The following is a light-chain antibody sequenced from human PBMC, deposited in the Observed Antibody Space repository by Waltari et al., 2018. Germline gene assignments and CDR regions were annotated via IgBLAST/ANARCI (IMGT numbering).Light chain of an antibody. CDR3: QAWDTTIVV. CDR1: HLGDQL. Sequence: SYELTQPPSVSVSPGQTATITCPAYHLGDQLVAWYQQKSGPSPVLVIYQDMKRPSGIPERFSGSNSGNTATLTISGTQVDDEADFYCQAWDTTIVVFGGGTKLTVL. V-gene: IGLV3-1*01. J-gene: IGLJ2*01. CDR2: QDM.